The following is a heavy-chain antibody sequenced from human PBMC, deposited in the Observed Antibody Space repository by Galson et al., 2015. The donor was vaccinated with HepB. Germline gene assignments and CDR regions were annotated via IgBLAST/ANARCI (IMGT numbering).Heavy chain of an antibody. V-gene: IGHV3-30*04. CDR3: ARDLEDTAMNAEYFQH. D-gene: IGHD5-18*01. Sequence: SLRLSCAASGFTFSSYAMHWVRQAPGKGLEWVAVISYDGSNKYYADSVKGRFTISRDNSKNTLYLQMNSLRAEDTAVYYCARDLEDTAMNAEYFQHWGQGTLVTVSS. CDR1: GFTFSSYA. J-gene: IGHJ1*01. CDR2: ISYDGSNK.